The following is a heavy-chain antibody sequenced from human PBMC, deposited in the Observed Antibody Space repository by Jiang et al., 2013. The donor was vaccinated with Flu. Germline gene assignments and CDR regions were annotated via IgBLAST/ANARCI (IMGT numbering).Heavy chain of an antibody. CDR1: GFSLTNRGVG. Sequence: PTQTLTLTCTFSGFSLTNRGVGVGWIRQPPGKALEWLALIYWDDDKRYSPSLKSRLTITKDSSKNQVVLTMTDMDPVDTATYYCARLYYYDSSGNFRPFDYWGQGTLVTVSS. CDR2: IYWDDDK. J-gene: IGHJ4*02. D-gene: IGHD3-22*01. CDR3: ARLYYYDSSGNFRPFDY. V-gene: IGHV2-5*02.